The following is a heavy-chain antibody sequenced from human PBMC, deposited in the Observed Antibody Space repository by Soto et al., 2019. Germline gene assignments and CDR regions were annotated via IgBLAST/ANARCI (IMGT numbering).Heavy chain of an antibody. V-gene: IGHV4-4*02. CDR2: IYHSGST. Sequence: PSETLSLTCAVSGGSISGSNWWSWVRQPPGKGLEWIGEIYHSGSTNYNPSLKSRVTISVDKSKNQFSLKLSSVTAADTAVYYCARSPDSSGYYPRWYYYGMDVWGQGTTVTVSS. D-gene: IGHD3-22*01. J-gene: IGHJ6*02. CDR3: ARSPDSSGYYPRWYYYGMDV. CDR1: GGSISGSNW.